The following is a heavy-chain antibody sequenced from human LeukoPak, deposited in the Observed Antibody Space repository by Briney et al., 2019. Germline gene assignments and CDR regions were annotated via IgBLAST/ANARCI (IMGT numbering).Heavy chain of an antibody. CDR1: GFTFSSYE. CDR3: ARDHGAY. V-gene: IGHV3-48*03. J-gene: IGHJ4*02. CDR2: ISSSGNTI. D-gene: IGHD3-10*01. Sequence: AGGSLRLSCAASGFTFSSYEMNWVRQAPGKGLECVSFISSSGNTIYYADPVKGRFTISRDNAKNSLYLQMNSLRAEDSAIYYCARDHGAYWGQGTLVTVSS.